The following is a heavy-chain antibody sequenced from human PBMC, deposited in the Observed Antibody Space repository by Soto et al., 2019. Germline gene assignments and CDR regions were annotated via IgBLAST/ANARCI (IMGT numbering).Heavy chain of an antibody. D-gene: IGHD3-16*01. J-gene: IGHJ6*02. CDR3: ARDPVEGGVVYGMDV. Sequence: QVQLQESGPGLVKPSQTLSLTCTVSGGSISSGGYYWSWIRQHPGKVLEWIGYIYYSGSTYYNPALMSRVTISVDTSKNQFSLKLCSVTAADTAVYYCARDPVEGGVVYGMDVWGQGTTVTVSS. CDR1: GGSISSGGYY. V-gene: IGHV4-31*03. CDR2: IYYSGST.